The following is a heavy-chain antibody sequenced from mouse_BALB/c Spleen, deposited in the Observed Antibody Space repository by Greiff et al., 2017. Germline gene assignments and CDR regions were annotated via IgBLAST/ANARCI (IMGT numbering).Heavy chain of an antibody. CDR1: GFTFSDYY. CDR3: ARGDYYGPFAY. CDR2: ISDGGSYT. V-gene: IGHV5-4*02. J-gene: IGHJ3*01. Sequence: EVQVVESGGGLVKPGGSLKLSCAASGFTFSDYYMYWVRQTPEKRLEWVATISDGGSYTYYPDSVKGRFTISRDNAKNNLYLQMSSLKSEDTAMYYCARGDYYGPFAYWGQGTLVTVSA. D-gene: IGHD1-1*01.